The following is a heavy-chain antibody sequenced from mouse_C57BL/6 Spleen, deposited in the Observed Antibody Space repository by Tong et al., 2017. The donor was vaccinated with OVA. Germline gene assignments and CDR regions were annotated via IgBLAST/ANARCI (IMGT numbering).Heavy chain of an antibody. CDR2: IYPGSGNT. J-gene: IGHJ2*01. CDR3: ARSGSNYVFDY. CDR1: GYSFTSYY. Sequence: VQLQESGPELAKPGASVKISCKASGYSFTSYYIHWVKQRPGQGLEWIGWIYPGSGNTKYNEKFKGKATLTADTSSSTAYMQLSSLTSEDSAVYYCARSGSNYVFDYWGQGTTLTVSS. D-gene: IGHD2-5*01. V-gene: IGHV1-66*01.